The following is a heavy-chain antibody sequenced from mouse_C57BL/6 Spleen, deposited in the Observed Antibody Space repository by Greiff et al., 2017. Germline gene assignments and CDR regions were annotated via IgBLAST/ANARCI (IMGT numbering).Heavy chain of an antibody. D-gene: IGHD2-4*01. CDR2: IHPNSGST. Sequence: VKLQQPGAELVKPGASVKLSCKASGYTFTSYWMHWVKQRPGQGLEWIGMIHPNSGSTNYNEKFKSKATLTVDKSSSTAYMQLSSLTSEDSAVYYCAGDYDPYYFDYWGQGTTLTVSS. J-gene: IGHJ2*01. CDR3: AGDYDPYYFDY. V-gene: IGHV1-64*01. CDR1: GYTFTSYW.